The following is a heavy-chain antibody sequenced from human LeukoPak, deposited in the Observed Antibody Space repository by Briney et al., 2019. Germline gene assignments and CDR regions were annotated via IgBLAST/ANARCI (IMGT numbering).Heavy chain of an antibody. CDR2: ITSSGSDI. CDR1: GFTFSGYY. D-gene: IGHD3-10*01. Sequence: GGSLRLSCAASGFTFSGYYMSWIRRAPGKGLEWVSYITSSGSDIYYADSVKGRFTISRDDAKNSLYLQMNSLRAEDTAVYYCARFNHPLWSSYLDVWGQGTTVTVSS. CDR3: ARFNHPLWSSYLDV. J-gene: IGHJ6*02. V-gene: IGHV3-11*01.